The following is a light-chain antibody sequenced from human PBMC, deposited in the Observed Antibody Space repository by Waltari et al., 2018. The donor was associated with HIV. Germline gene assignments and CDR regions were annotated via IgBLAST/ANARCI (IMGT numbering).Light chain of an antibody. CDR2: DVD. V-gene: IGLV2-14*01. Sequence: QSALTQPASVSGSRGQSITVSCSGTSSDIGDYISWYQQHPGEAPRLIIFDVDKWPSGVSDRFSGSKSGGTASLTISGLQPEDEADYYCCLRTSLYTFVFGTGTKVTVL. CDR3: CLRTSLYTFV. J-gene: IGLJ1*01. CDR1: SSDIGDY.